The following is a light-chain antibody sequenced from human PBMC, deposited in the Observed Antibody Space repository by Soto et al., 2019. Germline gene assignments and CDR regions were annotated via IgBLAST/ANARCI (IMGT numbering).Light chain of an antibody. V-gene: IGLV2-14*01. CDR1: SSDVGIYNY. CDR2: EVS. CDR3: SSYTTSSTRV. J-gene: IGLJ1*01. Sequence: QSALTQPASVSGSPGQSIAISCTGSSSDVGIYNYVSWYQQHPDKVPKLIIYEVSNRPSGVSNRFSGSKSGNTASLTIPGLQAEDEADYYCSSYTTSSTRVFGTGTKLTVL.